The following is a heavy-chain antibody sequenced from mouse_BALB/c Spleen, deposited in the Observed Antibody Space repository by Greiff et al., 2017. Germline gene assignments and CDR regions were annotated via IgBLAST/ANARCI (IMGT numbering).Heavy chain of an antibody. J-gene: IGHJ3*01. CDR1: GSSLPGYG. D-gene: IGHD3-2*01. CDR2: LWCDGST. CDR3: GRDEASDSTRYQACFAD. Sequence: HVQLPQSGPGLVAPSQSLSFTCTVSGSSLPGYGVNWVRQPPGTGLGWLGMLWCDGSTDYNSARKSRLSISKDKSKSQVFVKMNRPQTDDTARCYCGRDEASDSTRYQACFADWGQGALVNVSA. V-gene: IGHV2-6-7*01.